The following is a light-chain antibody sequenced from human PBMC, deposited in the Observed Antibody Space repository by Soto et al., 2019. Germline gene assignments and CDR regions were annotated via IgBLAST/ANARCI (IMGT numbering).Light chain of an antibody. CDR2: EVS. J-gene: IGLJ1*01. V-gene: IGLV2-14*01. CDR3: SSYTSSSTLV. Sequence: QSVLTQPASVSGSPGQSITISCTGTSSDFGGYNYVSWYQQHPGKAPKLMIYEVSNRPSGVSNRFSGSKSGNTASLTISGLQADDEADYYCSSYTSSSTLVFGTGTKVTVL. CDR1: SSDFGGYNY.